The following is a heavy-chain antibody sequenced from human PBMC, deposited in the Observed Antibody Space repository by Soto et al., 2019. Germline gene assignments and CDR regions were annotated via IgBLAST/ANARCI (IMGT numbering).Heavy chain of an antibody. V-gene: IGHV3-23*01. Sequence: PGGSLRLSCAASGFTFSSYAMSWVRQASGKGLEWVSAISGSGGSTYYADSVKGRFTISRDNSKNTLCLQMNSLRAEDTAVYYCASFYGSNGYWGQGTLVTVSS. J-gene: IGHJ4*02. D-gene: IGHD3-10*01. CDR1: GFTFSSYA. CDR3: ASFYGSNGY. CDR2: ISGSGGST.